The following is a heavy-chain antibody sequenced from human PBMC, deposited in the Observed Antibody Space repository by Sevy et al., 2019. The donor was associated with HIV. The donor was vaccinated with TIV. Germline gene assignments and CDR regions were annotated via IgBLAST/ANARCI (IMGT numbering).Heavy chain of an antibody. D-gene: IGHD2-2*01. Sequence: GGSLRLSCVASGFTFRNYGMHWVRQAPGKGLEWVAVIWHYGKNKNYAESVKGRFTIFRDNSKNTLYLESNSLRLEDTAVFYCARDQGKDVPMDVWGHGTTVTVSS. CDR2: IWHYGKNK. CDR1: GFTFRNYG. V-gene: IGHV3-33*01. CDR3: ARDQGKDVPMDV. J-gene: IGHJ6*02.